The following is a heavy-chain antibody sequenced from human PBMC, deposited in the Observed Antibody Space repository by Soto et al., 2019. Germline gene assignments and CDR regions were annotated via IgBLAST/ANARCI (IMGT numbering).Heavy chain of an antibody. V-gene: IGHV1-69*01. CDR2: IIPIFGTA. CDR3: ARDNCSSTSCHYYYYYGMDV. CDR1: GGTFSSYA. D-gene: IGHD2-2*01. J-gene: IGHJ6*02. Sequence: QVQLVQSGAEVKKPGSSVKVSCKASGGTFSSYAISWVRQAPGQGLEWMGGIIPIFGTANYAQKFQGRVTITADESTSTDYMELSSLRYEDTAVYYCARDNCSSTSCHYYYYYGMDVWGPGTTVTVAS.